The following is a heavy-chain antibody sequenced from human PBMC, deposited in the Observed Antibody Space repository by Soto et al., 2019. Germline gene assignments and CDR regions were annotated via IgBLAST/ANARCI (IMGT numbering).Heavy chain of an antibody. D-gene: IGHD3-22*01. Sequence: QVQLVESGGGLVKPGGSLRLSCAASGFTFSDYYMSWIRQAPGKGLEWVSYISSSGRSIYYADSVKGRFIISRDNAKNSLYLQMKSLRADNTAVYYCARGGEWLLLPANFDYWGQGTLVTVSS. CDR3: ARGGEWLLLPANFDY. V-gene: IGHV3-11*01. CDR1: GFTFSDYY. CDR2: ISSSGRSI. J-gene: IGHJ4*02.